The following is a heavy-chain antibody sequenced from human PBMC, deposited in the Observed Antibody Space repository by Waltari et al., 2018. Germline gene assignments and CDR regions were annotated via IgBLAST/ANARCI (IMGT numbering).Heavy chain of an antibody. Sequence: EVHLAESGGGVVQPGGSLRLSCTGSGFRFGDYWMHWVRQAPGKGLEGVSRINVDGGYISYGDSVKGRFTISRENAKNTVFLQWNSLRADDTAVYFCARKAGSGYPYGPFYYDNWGQGTLVTVSS. CDR3: ARKAGSGYPYGPFYYDN. D-gene: IGHD5-12*01. V-gene: IGHV3-74*01. J-gene: IGHJ4*02. CDR1: GFRFGDYW. CDR2: INVDGGYI.